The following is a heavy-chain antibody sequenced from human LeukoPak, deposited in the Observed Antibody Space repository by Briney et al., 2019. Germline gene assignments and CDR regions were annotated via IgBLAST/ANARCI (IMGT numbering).Heavy chain of an antibody. CDR2: IFYSGST. D-gene: IGHD6-6*01. Sequence: SETLSLTCTVSGGSISSYYWGWIRQPPGKGLEWVGYIFYSGSTNYNPSLKSRVTISVETSKNQFSLKLSSVTAADTAVYYCARVNEVGSSQYFDYWGQGALVTVSS. CDR1: GGSISSYY. J-gene: IGHJ4*02. CDR3: ARVNEVGSSQYFDY. V-gene: IGHV4-59*01.